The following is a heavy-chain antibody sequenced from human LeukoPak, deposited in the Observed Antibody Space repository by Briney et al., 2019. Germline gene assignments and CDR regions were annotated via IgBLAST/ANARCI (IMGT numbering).Heavy chain of an antibody. J-gene: IGHJ4*02. CDR1: GGSFSGYY. D-gene: IGHD2-8*01. CDR3: ARDPGDCTNGVCYPTPSFDY. V-gene: IGHV4-34*01. Sequence: SETLSLTCAVYGGSFSGYYWSWIRQPPGKGLEWIGEINHSGSTNYNPSLKSRVTISVDTSKNQFSLKLSSVTAADTAVYYCARDPGDCTNGVCYPTPSFDYWGQGTLVTVSS. CDR2: INHSGST.